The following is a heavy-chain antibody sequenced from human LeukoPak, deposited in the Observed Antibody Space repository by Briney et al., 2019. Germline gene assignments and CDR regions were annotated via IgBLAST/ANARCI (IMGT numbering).Heavy chain of an antibody. CDR3: AKDGVELRYFDWLFQYYFDY. J-gene: IGHJ4*02. Sequence: GGSLRLSCAASGFTFSSYAMSWVRQAPGNGLEWVSAISGSGGSTYYADSVKGRFTISRDNSKNTLYLQMNSLRAEDTAVYYCAKDGVELRYFDWLFQYYFDYWGQGTLVTVSS. CDR1: GFTFSSYA. V-gene: IGHV3-23*01. CDR2: ISGSGGST. D-gene: IGHD3-9*01.